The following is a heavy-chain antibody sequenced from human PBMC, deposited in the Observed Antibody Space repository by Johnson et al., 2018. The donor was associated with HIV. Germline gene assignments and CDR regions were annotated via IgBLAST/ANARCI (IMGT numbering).Heavy chain of an antibody. J-gene: IGHJ3*02. CDR1: GLTFSSYG. CDR2: ISYDGSNK. Sequence: QVQLVESGGVVVQPGRSLRLSCAASGLTFSSYGMHWVRQAPGKGLAWVAVISYDGSNKYYADSVKGRFTISRDNSKTTLYLQMTSLRAEDTAVYYCARDTDIVVVPARGDAFDIWGQGTMVTVSS. CDR3: ARDTDIVVVPARGDAFDI. D-gene: IGHD2-2*01. V-gene: IGHV3-30*19.